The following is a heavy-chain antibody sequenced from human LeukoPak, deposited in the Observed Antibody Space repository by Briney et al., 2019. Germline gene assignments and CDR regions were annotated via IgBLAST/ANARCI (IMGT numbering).Heavy chain of an antibody. D-gene: IGHD3-10*01. CDR1: GFTFSEYS. Sequence: GGSLRLSCAASGFTFSEYSMHWVRPAPGKGPGYVSAISTNGGSTYYANSVKGRFTISRDDPKNTLDLQMGSLRPEDMAVYYCARGFRYYGSGIDYWGQGTLVTVYS. CDR2: ISTNGGST. V-gene: IGHV3-64*01. J-gene: IGHJ4*02. CDR3: ARGFRYYGSGIDY.